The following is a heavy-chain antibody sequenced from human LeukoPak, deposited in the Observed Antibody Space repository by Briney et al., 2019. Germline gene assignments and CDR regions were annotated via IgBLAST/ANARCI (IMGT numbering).Heavy chain of an antibody. CDR1: GFTFTNYA. CDR3: VKDLPYTSASCYLRFDS. J-gene: IGHJ4*02. Sequence: GGSLRLSCAASGFTFTNYAMNWVRQAPGKGLEWVSAIGGGGAPTYYADSVKGRFTISRDNSRNTLYLQMNSLRAEDTALYYCVKDLPYTSASCYLRFDSWGQGTLVTVSS. CDR2: IGGGGAPT. V-gene: IGHV3-23*01. D-gene: IGHD2-2*01.